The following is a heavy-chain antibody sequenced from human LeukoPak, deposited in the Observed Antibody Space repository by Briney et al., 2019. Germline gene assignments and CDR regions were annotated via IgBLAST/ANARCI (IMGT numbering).Heavy chain of an antibody. Sequence: SETLSLTCTVSGDSITSGSYYWGWIRQPPGRGLEWIGSIYYSGKTYYNPSLKSRVTISVDTSNNEFSLRLTSVTAADTAVYYCARDRSTMTPPQPDAFDIWGQGTMVTVSS. CDR2: IYYSGKT. CDR3: ARDRSTMTPPQPDAFDI. V-gene: IGHV4-39*07. CDR1: GDSITSGSYY. D-gene: IGHD5-24*01. J-gene: IGHJ3*02.